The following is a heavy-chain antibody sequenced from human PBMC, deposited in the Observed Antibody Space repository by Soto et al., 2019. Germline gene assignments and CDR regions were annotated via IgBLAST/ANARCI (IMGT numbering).Heavy chain of an antibody. J-gene: IGHJ4*02. Sequence: QVQLVQSGAEVKKPGSSVKVSCKASGDTFNTYSISWVRQAPGQGLEWMGGIIPIFGTANYAQNFQGRVTITADGSTNTAYMDLSGLRAEDTVVYYCARDACISTTCYHDYWGQGTLVTVSS. V-gene: IGHV1-69*12. CDR2: IIPIFGTA. CDR1: GDTFNTYS. CDR3: ARDACISTTCYHDY. D-gene: IGHD2-2*01.